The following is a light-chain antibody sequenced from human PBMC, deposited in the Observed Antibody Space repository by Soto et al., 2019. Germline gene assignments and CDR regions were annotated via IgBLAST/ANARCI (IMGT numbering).Light chain of an antibody. J-gene: IGKJ5*01. CDR3: QQYGSSPT. CDR1: QSMGSTY. Sequence: DIVLTQSPGTLSLSPGERDTLSCMASQSMGSTYLAWSKQKPGQAPRLLMYGASRRATGIPDRFSGSGSVTDFTLTISRLEPEDFAVYDCQQYGSSPTFGQGTRLEIK. CDR2: GAS. V-gene: IGKV3-20*01.